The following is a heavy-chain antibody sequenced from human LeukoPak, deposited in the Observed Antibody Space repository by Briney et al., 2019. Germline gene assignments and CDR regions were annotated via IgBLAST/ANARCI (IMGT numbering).Heavy chain of an antibody. Sequence: GASVKVSCKASGYTFTSYGITWVRQAPGQGLEWMGWISAYNGNTYYAQKLQGRVTMTTDTSTSTAYMELRGLRSDDTAVYYCAREWGSYSTSAGNFDYWGQGTLVTVSS. CDR2: ISAYNGNT. J-gene: IGHJ4*02. V-gene: IGHV1-18*01. D-gene: IGHD1-26*01. CDR1: GYTFTSYG. CDR3: AREWGSYSTSAGNFDY.